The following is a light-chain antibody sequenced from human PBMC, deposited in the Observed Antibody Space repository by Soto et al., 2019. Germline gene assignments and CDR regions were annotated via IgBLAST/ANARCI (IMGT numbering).Light chain of an antibody. J-gene: IGKJ5*01. V-gene: IGKV1-33*01. CDR3: QQYENRPT. CDR2: DAS. Sequence: DIQMTQSPSSLSASVGARVTITCQASQNINNYLNWYQQKPGRAPKLLIYDASNLEAGVPSRFRGSGSGTDFTFTISRLQPEDIATYYCQQYENRPTFGQGTRLEIK. CDR1: QNINNY.